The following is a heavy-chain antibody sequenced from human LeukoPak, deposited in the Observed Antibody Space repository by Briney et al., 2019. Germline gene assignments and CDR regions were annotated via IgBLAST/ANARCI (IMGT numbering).Heavy chain of an antibody. CDR1: GFTFSSHG. D-gene: IGHD2-2*01. CDR3: ARVIYQSLFKAYGMDV. J-gene: IGHJ6*02. V-gene: IGHV3-30*03. Sequence: PGGSLRLSCAASGFTFSSHGMQWVRQAPGKGLEWVAVISYDGSTKYYADSVKGRFTISRDNSKSTLYLQMNSLRAEDTAVYYCARVIYQSLFKAYGMDVWGQGTTVIVSS. CDR2: ISYDGSTK.